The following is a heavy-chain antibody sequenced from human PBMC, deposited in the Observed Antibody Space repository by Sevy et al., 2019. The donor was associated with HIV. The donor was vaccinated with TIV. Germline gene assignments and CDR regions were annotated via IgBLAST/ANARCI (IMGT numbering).Heavy chain of an antibody. J-gene: IGHJ5*02. CDR1: GGSISSGGHY. Sequence: SETLSLTCTVSGGSISSGGHYWSWVRQHPGKGLEWIGYIYNSGPTYYNPSLKSRVTISGDTSKNQFSLKLSSVTPADTAVYYCARGVTMVRGVIITLNWFDPWGQGTLVIVSS. V-gene: IGHV4-31*03. D-gene: IGHD3-10*01. CDR3: ARGVTMVRGVIITLNWFDP. CDR2: IYNSGPT.